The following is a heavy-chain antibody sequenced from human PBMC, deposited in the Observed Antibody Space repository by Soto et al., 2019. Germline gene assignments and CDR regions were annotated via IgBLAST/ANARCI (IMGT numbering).Heavy chain of an antibody. CDR1: GFTFSSYA. V-gene: IGHV3-23*01. Sequence: EVQLLESGEGLVQPGGSLKLSCAASGFTFSSYAMSWVRQAPGKGLEWVSGIGGSGGNTYYADSVKGRFTISRDNPKNTLYLQMNSLRAEDTAEYYCARVLRYFDTPYGMDVWGQGTTVTVSS. D-gene: IGHD3-9*01. CDR3: ARVLRYFDTPYGMDV. CDR2: IGGSGGNT. J-gene: IGHJ6*02.